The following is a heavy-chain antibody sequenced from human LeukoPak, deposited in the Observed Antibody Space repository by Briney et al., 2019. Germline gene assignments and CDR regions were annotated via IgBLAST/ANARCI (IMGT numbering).Heavy chain of an antibody. D-gene: IGHD5-12*01. CDR1: GYTFSTYG. J-gene: IGHJ4*02. CDR3: ARVRNSGFRYVDS. Sequence: ASVKVSCKASGYTFSTYGISWVRQAPGQGLEWMGWISAYNGNTNYAQKLQGRVTMTTDTSTSTAYMELRSLRSDDTAVYYCARVRNSGFRYVDSWGQGTLVTVSS. V-gene: IGHV1-18*01. CDR2: ISAYNGNT.